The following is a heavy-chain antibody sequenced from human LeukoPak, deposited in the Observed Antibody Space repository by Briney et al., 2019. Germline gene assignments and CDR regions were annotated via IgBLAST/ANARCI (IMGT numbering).Heavy chain of an antibody. CDR1: GFTFNNYA. D-gene: IGHD3/OR15-3a*01. J-gene: IGHJ6*02. Sequence: GGSLRLSCAASGFTFNNYAMSWVRQVPGQGLSWVSTISGSADNTYYADSVKGRFTISRDNSKNTLYLQMSSLRAEDTAVYYCARARPWTSYYYYGMDVWGQGTTVTVSS. CDR2: ISGSADNT. CDR3: ARARPWTSYYYYGMDV. V-gene: IGHV3-23*01.